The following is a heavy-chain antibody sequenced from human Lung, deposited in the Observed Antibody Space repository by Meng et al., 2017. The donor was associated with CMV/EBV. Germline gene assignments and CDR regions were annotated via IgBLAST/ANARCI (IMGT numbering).Heavy chain of an antibody. Sequence: SVXVSXKASGCTLSSYAISWVRQAPGQGLEWMGWIIPILGKTNYAQKFRGRVTITADKSTSTAYMQLSSLRSEDAAVYYCARVRSIPPCHDFSRGYGPHSFDYWGQGKXVPVSS. CDR3: ARVRSIPPCHDFSRGYGPHSFDY. D-gene: IGHD3-3*01. J-gene: IGHJ4*02. CDR1: GCTLSSYA. V-gene: IGHV1-69*10. CDR2: IIPILGKT.